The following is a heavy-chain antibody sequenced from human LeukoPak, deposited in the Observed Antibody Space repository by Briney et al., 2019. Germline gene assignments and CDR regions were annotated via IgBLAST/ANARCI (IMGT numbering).Heavy chain of an antibody. Sequence: PGGSLRLSCAASGFTFSSYGMHWVRQAPGKGLEWVAFIRYDGGNKYYADSVKGRFTISRDNSKNTLYLQMNSLRAEDTAVYYCAKLLRYFDWLHHYWGQGTLVTVSS. D-gene: IGHD3-9*01. V-gene: IGHV3-30*02. CDR3: AKLLRYFDWLHHY. CDR1: GFTFSSYG. J-gene: IGHJ4*02. CDR2: IRYDGGNK.